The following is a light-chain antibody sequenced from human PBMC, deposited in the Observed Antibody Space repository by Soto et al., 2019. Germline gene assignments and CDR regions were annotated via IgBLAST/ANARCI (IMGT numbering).Light chain of an antibody. Sequence: QSVLTQPPSVSGAPGQRVTISCTGSSSNIGAGYDVQWYQQLPGTAPKLLIYANTNRPSGVPDLFSGSKSGTSASLAITGLQAEDEADYYCQSYDNSLSGSRVFGGGTKVTVL. CDR2: ANT. CDR3: QSYDNSLSGSRV. J-gene: IGLJ2*01. CDR1: SSNIGAGYD. V-gene: IGLV1-40*01.